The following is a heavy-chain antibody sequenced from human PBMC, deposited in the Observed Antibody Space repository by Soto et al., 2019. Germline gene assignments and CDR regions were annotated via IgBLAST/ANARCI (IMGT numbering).Heavy chain of an antibody. CDR1: GGSISNNSYF. V-gene: IGHV4-39*01. CDR2: IFYSGST. CDR3: ARRYGSSFDY. J-gene: IGHJ4*02. Sequence: SETLSLTCTVSGGSISNNSYFWNWIRQPPGKGLEWIGNIFYSGSTYYSPSLKSRVSISVDTSKNQFSLKLSSVTAADTAVYYCARRYGSSFDYWGQGTLVTVSS. D-gene: IGHD6-13*01.